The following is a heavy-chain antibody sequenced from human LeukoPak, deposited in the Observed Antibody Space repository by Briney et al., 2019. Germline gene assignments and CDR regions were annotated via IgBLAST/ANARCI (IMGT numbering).Heavy chain of an antibody. CDR1: GFTFSSYA. D-gene: IGHD3-22*01. CDR2: ISGSGGST. V-gene: IGHV3-23*01. CDR3: AKDASLYYYDSSGYYYY. J-gene: IGHJ4*02. Sequence: GGSLRLSCAASGFTFSSYAMSWVRRAPGKGLEWVSAISGSGGSTYYADSVKGRFTISRDNSKNTLYLQMNSLRAEDTAVYYCAKDASLYYYDSSGYYYYWGQGTLVTVSS.